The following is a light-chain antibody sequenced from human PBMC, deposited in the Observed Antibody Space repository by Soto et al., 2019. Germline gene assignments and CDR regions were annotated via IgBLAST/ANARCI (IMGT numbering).Light chain of an antibody. Sequence: EIVLTQSPGTLSLSPGESATLSCRASQSVSTNSLAWYRRNPGQPPLLLIYATSTRATDIPRRFSGSGSGTDFTLTITRLEPEDFAVYFCQQHADSPLTFGEGTKVEVK. J-gene: IGKJ4*02. CDR2: ATS. V-gene: IGKV3-20*01. CDR3: QQHADSPLT. CDR1: QSVSTNS.